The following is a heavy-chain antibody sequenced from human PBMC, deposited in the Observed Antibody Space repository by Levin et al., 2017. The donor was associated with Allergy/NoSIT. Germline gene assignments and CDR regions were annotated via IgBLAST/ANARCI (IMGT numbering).Heavy chain of an antibody. CDR2: ISSSSTYI. CDR3: ASDGSYDTLDI. CDR1: GFTFSGYT. Sequence: GESLKISCAASGFTFSGYTLNWVRQAPGKGLEWVASISSSSTYIYYADSLKGRFTISRDDAKNSLSLQMNSLRVEDTAVYYCASDGSYDTLDIWGQGTMVTVSS. V-gene: IGHV3-21*01. J-gene: IGHJ3*02. D-gene: IGHD6-6*01.